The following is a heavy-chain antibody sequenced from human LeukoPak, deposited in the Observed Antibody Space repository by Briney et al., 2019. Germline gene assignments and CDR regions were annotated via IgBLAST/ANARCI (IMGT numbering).Heavy chain of an antibody. CDR1: GGSISSYY. D-gene: IGHD3-10*01. CDR3: ARAGSSYYGSGSYFYYYYMDV. CDR2: IYTSGST. V-gene: IGHV4-4*07. J-gene: IGHJ6*03. Sequence: SETLSLTCTVSGGSISSYYWSWIRQPAGKGLEWIGRIYTSGSTNYNPSLKSRVTMSVDTSKNQFSLKLSSVTAADTAVYYCARAGSSYYGSGSYFYYYYMDVWGKGTTVTVSS.